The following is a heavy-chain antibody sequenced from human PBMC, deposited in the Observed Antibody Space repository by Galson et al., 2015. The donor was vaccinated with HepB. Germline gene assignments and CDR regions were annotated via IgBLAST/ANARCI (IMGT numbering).Heavy chain of an antibody. J-gene: IGHJ4*02. CDR1: GFTFSNYR. CDR2: INTDGSST. CDR3: ARSRVERTVAGTFDS. D-gene: IGHD6-19*01. Sequence: SLRLSCAVSGFTFSNYRMHWVRQVPGKGLVWVSRINTDGSSTSYADSVKGRFTISRDSAKNTLYLQMNSLRAEDTAVYYCARSRVERTVAGTFDSWGQGTLVTVSS. V-gene: IGHV3-74*01.